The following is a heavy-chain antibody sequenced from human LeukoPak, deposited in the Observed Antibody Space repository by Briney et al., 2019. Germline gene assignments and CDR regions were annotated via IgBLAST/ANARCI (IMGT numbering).Heavy chain of an antibody. J-gene: IGHJ4*02. CDR3: ARAGFARAPLRGTPFDY. CDR2: IKQDGSEK. CDR1: GFTFSSYW. D-gene: IGHD1-1*01. Sequence: GSLRLSCAASGFTFSSYWMSWVRQAPGKGLEWVANIKQDGSEKYYVDSVKGRFTISRDNAKNSLYLQMNSLRAEDTAVYYCARAGFARAPLRGTPFDYWGQGTLVTVSS. V-gene: IGHV3-7*01.